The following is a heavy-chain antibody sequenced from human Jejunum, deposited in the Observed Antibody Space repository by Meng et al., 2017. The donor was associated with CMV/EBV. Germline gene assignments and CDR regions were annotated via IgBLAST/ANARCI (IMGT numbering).Heavy chain of an antibody. J-gene: IGHJ3*01. V-gene: IGHV3-11*01. CDR2: IISGSITI. CDR3: ARGGGGDAFDL. CDR1: GFPFSDSY. Sequence: CVPSGFPFSDSYMPLLRQPPGKGLECLSYIISGSITIYYAVSVRGRFTISRDNAKKSVFLKMNSLRADDTAVYYCARGGGGDAFDLWGQGTMVTVSS. D-gene: IGHD1-26*01.